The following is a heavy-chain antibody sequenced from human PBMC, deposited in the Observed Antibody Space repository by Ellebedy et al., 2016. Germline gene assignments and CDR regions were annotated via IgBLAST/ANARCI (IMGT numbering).Heavy chain of an antibody. D-gene: IGHD6-25*01. CDR2: ISGGGGST. V-gene: IGHV3-23*01. CDR3: ASVRLWLDP. CDR1: GFTFSSYA. Sequence: GGSLRLSCAASGFTFSSYAMSWVRQAPGKGLEWVSTISGGGGSTYYADSVKGRFTISRDNSKNTLFLQMNSLKAEDTAVYYCASVRLWLDPWGQGTLVTVSS. J-gene: IGHJ5*02.